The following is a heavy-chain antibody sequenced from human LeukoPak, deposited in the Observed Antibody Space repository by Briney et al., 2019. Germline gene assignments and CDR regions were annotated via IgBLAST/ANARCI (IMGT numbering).Heavy chain of an antibody. J-gene: IGHJ4*02. D-gene: IGHD3-3*01. V-gene: IGHV5-51*01. CDR3: ARWHPSWDFPY. CDR1: GYNFASYW. CDR2: IYPRDSDT. Sequence: GESLKISFKGSGYNFASYWIGWVRQMPGKGLEWMGIIYPRDSDTRYRPSFQGQVTISADKSISTAYLQWSSLRASDTAMYYCARWHPSWDFPYWGQGTLVTVSS.